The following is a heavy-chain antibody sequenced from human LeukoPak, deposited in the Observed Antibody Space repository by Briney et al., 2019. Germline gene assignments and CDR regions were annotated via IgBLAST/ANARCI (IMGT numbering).Heavy chain of an antibody. CDR2: ISSSGSTI. CDR3: AREILAPGKTHDY. J-gene: IGHJ4*02. V-gene: IGHV3-11*04. Sequence: GGSLRLSCAASGSTFSDYYMSWIRQAPGKGLEWVSYISSSGSTIYYADSVKGRFTISRDNAKNTLFLQINSLRAEDTAVYYCAREILAPGKTHDYWGQGTLVTVPS. CDR1: GSTFSDYY.